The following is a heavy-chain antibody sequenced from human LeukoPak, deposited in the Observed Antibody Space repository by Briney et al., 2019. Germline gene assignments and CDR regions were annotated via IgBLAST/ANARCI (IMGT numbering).Heavy chain of an antibody. V-gene: IGHV3-48*01. CDR2: ISSSSSII. D-gene: IGHD3-10*01. J-gene: IGHJ4*02. CDR1: GFTFSSYS. CDR3: ARGAGAYFDY. Sequence: GGSLRLSCAASGFTFSSYSMNWVRQAPGKGLEWVSYISSSSSIIYYADSVKGRFTISRDNAKNSLYLQMNSLRAEDTAVYYCARGAGAYFDYWGRGTLVTVSS.